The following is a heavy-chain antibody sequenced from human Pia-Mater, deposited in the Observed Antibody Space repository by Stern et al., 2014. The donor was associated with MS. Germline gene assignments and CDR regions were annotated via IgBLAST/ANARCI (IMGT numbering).Heavy chain of an antibody. J-gene: IGHJ2*01. CDR2: VYYSGLT. CDR3: ARGVTAVTNYVPNWCFDL. V-gene: IGHV4-39*02. CDR1: GASITNRDY. Sequence: QVQLQESGPGLVKPSETLSLTCTVSGASITNRDYWGWIRQPPRKGLAWIGSVYYSGLTYYRQSLQRRSAISIDTSRNQFFLRLNSVTTTDTAVYFCARGVTAVTNYVPNWCFDLWGRGTLVTVSS. D-gene: IGHD4-11*01.